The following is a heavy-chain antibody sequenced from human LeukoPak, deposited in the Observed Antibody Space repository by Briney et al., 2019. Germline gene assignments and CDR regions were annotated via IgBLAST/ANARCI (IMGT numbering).Heavy chain of an antibody. V-gene: IGHV1-18*04. CDR3: ARVDYGDYGFDY. D-gene: IGHD4-17*01. J-gene: IGHJ4*02. CDR2: ISAYNGNT. CDR1: GYTFTGYY. Sequence: ASVKVSCKASGYTFTGYYMHWVRQAPGQGLEWMGWISAYNGNTNYAQKLQGRVTMTTDTSTSTAYMELRSLRSDDTAVYYCARVDYGDYGFDYWGQGTLVTVSS.